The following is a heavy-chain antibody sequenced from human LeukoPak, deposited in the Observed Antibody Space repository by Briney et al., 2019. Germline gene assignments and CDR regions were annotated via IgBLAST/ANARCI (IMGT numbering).Heavy chain of an antibody. V-gene: IGHV4-59*01. Sequence: SETLSLTCTVSGGSISSYYWSWIRQPPGKGLEGIGYIYYSGSTNYNPSLKSRVTISVDTSKNQFSLKLSSVTAADTAVYYCARYRGNWYYFDYWGQGTLVTVSS. CDR3: ARYRGNWYYFDY. CDR2: IYYSGST. CDR1: GGSISSYY. J-gene: IGHJ4*02. D-gene: IGHD1-26*01.